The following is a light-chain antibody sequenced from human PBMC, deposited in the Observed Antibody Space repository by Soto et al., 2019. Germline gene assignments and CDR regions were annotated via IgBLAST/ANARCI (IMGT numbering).Light chain of an antibody. Sequence: DSQVTQSPSTLSASVGDRVTITCRASQTISSWLAWYQQKPGMAPKLLIYKASTLQSGVPSRFSGSGSGTEFTLTISSLQPDDFATYYCQQYSRCSTFGQGTKVDIK. CDR3: QQYSRCST. CDR1: QTISSW. CDR2: KAS. V-gene: IGKV1-5*03. J-gene: IGKJ1*01.